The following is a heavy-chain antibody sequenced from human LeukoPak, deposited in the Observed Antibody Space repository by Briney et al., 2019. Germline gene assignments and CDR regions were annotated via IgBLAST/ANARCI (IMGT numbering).Heavy chain of an antibody. V-gene: IGHV3-33*01. J-gene: IGHJ4*02. CDR3: ARDPDDYGDYSYFDY. CDR1: GFTFSSYG. Sequence: GGSLRLSCAASGFTFSSYGMHWVRQAPGKGLEWVAVIWYDGSNKYYADSVKGRFTISRDNTKNTLFLQMNSLRAEDTAVYYCARDPDDYGDYSYFDYWGQGTLVTVSS. CDR2: IWYDGSNK. D-gene: IGHD4-17*01.